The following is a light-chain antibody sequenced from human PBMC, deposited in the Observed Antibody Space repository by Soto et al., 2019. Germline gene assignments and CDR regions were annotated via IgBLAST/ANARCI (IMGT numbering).Light chain of an antibody. CDR1: QSVLYSSNNKNY. CDR3: QQYYSTRT. Sequence: DIVMTQAPDSLAVSLGERATINCKSSQSVLYSSNNKNYLAWYQQKPGQPPKLLIYWASTRESGVPDRFSGSGSGTDFTLTISILQADDVAVYYCQQYYSTRTFGQGTKVEIK. V-gene: IGKV4-1*01. J-gene: IGKJ1*01. CDR2: WAS.